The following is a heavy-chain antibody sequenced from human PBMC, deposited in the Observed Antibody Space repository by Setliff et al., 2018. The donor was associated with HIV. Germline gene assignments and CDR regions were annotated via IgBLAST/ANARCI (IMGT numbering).Heavy chain of an antibody. CDR2: INQSGRS. J-gene: IGHJ4*02. V-gene: IGHV4-34*01. D-gene: IGHD6-19*01. Sequence: SETLSLTCAVYSGSLSGYYWNWIRQPPGKGLEWIGEINQSGRSNYNPSLKSRVIISIDTSKNQFALKLSSVTAADTAMYYCARGPRVSAAVVETPSAYWGQGTRVTVSS. CDR1: SGSLSGYY. CDR3: ARGPRVSAAVVETPSAY.